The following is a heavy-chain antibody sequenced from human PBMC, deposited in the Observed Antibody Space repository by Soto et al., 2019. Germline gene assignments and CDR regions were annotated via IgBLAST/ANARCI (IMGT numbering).Heavy chain of an antibody. V-gene: IGHV1-69*06. J-gene: IGHJ4*02. Sequence: QVHLLQSGAEVKKPGSSVKVSCKASGGTFSNDAVSWLRQAPGQGLEWMGGITPSFDTPTYAQSFQGRVTITADTSTSTVYMELRGLRSEDTAIYYCAREVVTETTLGYFDYWGQGTLVSVSS. CDR1: GGTFSNDA. D-gene: IGHD2-21*02. CDR2: ITPSFDTP. CDR3: AREVVTETTLGYFDY.